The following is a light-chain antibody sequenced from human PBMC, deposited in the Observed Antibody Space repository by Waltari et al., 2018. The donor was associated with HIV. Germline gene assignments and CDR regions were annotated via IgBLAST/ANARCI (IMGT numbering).Light chain of an antibody. CDR3: ATWDDGLSGWV. CDR2: NND. V-gene: IGLV1-44*01. Sequence: QSVVTQPPSASGTPGQRVTMSCSGSASNIGGNTVNWYQHLPQTAPKLLIYNNDERPSGVPDRSSAAKTGTSASLDISGLQSEDEADYYCATWDDGLSGWVFGGGTKLTVL. J-gene: IGLJ3*02. CDR1: ASNIGGNT.